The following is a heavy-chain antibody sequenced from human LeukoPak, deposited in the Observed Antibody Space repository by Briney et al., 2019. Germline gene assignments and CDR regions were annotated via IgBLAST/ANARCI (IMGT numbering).Heavy chain of an antibody. D-gene: IGHD6-13*01. Sequence: SETLSLTCTVSGGSISSSSYYWGWIRQPPGKGLEWIGSIYYSGSTYYNPSLKSRVTISVDTSKNQFSLKLSSVTAADTAVYYCARVHIAAAGGDAFDIWGQGTMVTVSS. V-gene: IGHV4-39*07. CDR3: ARVHIAAAGGDAFDI. J-gene: IGHJ3*02. CDR2: IYYSGST. CDR1: GGSISSSSYY.